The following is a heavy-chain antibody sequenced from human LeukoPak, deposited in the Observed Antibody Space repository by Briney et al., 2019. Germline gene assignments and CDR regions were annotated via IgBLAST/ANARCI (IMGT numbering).Heavy chain of an antibody. CDR1: GFTFSSYA. CDR2: ISWNSGTI. D-gene: IGHD5-18*01. J-gene: IGHJ4*02. CDR3: AKVSGYSYGYFDY. V-gene: IGHV3-9*01. Sequence: PGGSLRLSCSASGFTFSSYAMHWVRQAPGKGLEWVSGISWNSGTIGYAASVKGRFTISRDNAKNSLYLQMNSLRAEDTALYYCAKVSGYSYGYFDYWGQGTLVTVSS.